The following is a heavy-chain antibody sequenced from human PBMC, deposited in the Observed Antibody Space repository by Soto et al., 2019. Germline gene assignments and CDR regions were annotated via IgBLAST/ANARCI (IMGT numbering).Heavy chain of an antibody. CDR1: GYTFTGYY. V-gene: IGHV1-46*01. CDR2: INPSGGST. J-gene: IGHJ5*02. D-gene: IGHD6-6*01. CDR3: ARELYSSSSGVARKAPRFDP. Sequence: ASVKVSCKASGYTFTGYYMHWVRQAPGQGLEWMGIINPSGGSTSYAQKFQGRVTMTRDTSTSTVYMELSSLRSEDTAVYYCARELYSSSSGVARKAPRFDPWGQGTLVTVSS.